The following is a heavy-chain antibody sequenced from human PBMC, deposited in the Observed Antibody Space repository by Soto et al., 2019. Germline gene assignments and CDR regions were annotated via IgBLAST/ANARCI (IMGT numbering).Heavy chain of an antibody. D-gene: IGHD3-3*01. J-gene: IGHJ4*02. CDR2: ISYDGSNK. V-gene: IGHV3-30*18. CDR1: GFTFSSYC. Sequence: PGGSLRISCAASGFTFSSYCMHWVRQAPGKGLEWVAVISYDGSNKYYADSVKGRFTISRDNSKNTLYLQMNSLRAEDTAVYYCAKDIDFWSGYPGYWGQGTLVTVPQ. CDR3: AKDIDFWSGYPGY.